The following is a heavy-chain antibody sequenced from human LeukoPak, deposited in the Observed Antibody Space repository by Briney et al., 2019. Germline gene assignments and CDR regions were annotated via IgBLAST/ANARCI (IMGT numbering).Heavy chain of an antibody. Sequence: GGSLRLSCAASGFTVSSNYMSWVRQAPGKGLEWVSVIYSGGSTYYADSVKGRFTISRDNSKNTLYLQMNSLRAEDTAVYYCAKDLITIFGLYGMDVWGQGTTVTVSS. CDR2: IYSGGST. D-gene: IGHD3-3*01. J-gene: IGHJ6*02. CDR3: AKDLITIFGLYGMDV. V-gene: IGHV3-66*01. CDR1: GFTVSSNY.